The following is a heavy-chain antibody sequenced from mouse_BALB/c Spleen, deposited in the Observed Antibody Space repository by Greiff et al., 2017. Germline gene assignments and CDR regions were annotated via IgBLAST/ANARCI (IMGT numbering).Heavy chain of an antibody. CDR3: ASPPYYYGSSAFAY. Sequence: VQLKQSGPELVKPGASVKISCKASGYTFTDYNMHWVKQSHGKSLEWIGYIYPYNGGTGYNQKFKSKATLTVDNSSSTAYMELRSLTSEDSAVYYCASPPYYYGSSAFAYWGQGTLVTVSA. CDR1: GYTFTDYN. CDR2: IYPYNGGT. D-gene: IGHD1-1*01. V-gene: IGHV1S29*02. J-gene: IGHJ3*01.